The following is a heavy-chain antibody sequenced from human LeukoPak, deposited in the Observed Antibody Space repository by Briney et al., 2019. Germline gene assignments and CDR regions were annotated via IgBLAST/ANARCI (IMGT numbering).Heavy chain of an antibody. D-gene: IGHD1-26*01. V-gene: IGHV3-30*02. Sequence: GGSLRLFCAASGFTFSSYGMHWVRQAPGKGLEWVAFIRYDGSNKYYADSVKGRFTISRDNSKNTLYLQMNSLRAEDTAVYYCARENSESYGSFDYWGQGTLVTVSS. J-gene: IGHJ4*02. CDR2: IRYDGSNK. CDR3: ARENSESYGSFDY. CDR1: GFTFSSYG.